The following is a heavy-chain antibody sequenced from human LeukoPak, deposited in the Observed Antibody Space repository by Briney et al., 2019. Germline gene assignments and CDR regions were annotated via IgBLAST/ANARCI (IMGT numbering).Heavy chain of an antibody. CDR3: ARDGGTVTHFDY. CDR2: IYYNGNT. V-gene: IGHV4-31*03. CDR1: GGSISSSGYY. D-gene: IGHD4-17*01. J-gene: IGHJ4*02. Sequence: SETLSLTCTVSGGSISSSGYYWSWLRQRPGKGLEWVGYIYYNGNTYYNLSLKSRIAISVDTSENQFSLRLTSVTAADTAVYYCARDGGTVTHFDYWGQGTLVTVSS.